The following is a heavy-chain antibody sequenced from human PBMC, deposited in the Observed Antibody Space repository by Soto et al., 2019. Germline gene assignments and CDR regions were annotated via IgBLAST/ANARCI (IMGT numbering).Heavy chain of an antibody. CDR2: IIPILGIA. V-gene: IGHV1-69*02. J-gene: IGHJ5*01. Sequence: GASVKVSCKASGGTFSSYTISWVRQAPGQGLEWMGRIIPILGIANYAQKFQGRVTITADKSTSTAYMELSSLRSEDTAVYYCAFWLAAAAPGWFYSWGQGSLVTVSS. CDR3: AFWLAAAAPGWFYS. CDR1: GGTFSSYT. D-gene: IGHD6-13*01.